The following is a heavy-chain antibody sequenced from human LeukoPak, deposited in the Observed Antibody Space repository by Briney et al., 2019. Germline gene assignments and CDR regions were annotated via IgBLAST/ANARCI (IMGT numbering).Heavy chain of an antibody. D-gene: IGHD1-26*01. CDR2: VHYGGST. CDR1: GGSITTYY. J-gene: IGHJ4*01. V-gene: IGHV4-59*01. CDR3: ARGGGATHFDY. Sequence: SETLSLTCSVSGGSITTYYWTWIRQPPGKGLEWIGYVHYGGSTNYNPSLKSRVTMSEDTSTNQFSLKLSSVTAADTAVYYCARGGGATHFDYWGHGTLVTVSS.